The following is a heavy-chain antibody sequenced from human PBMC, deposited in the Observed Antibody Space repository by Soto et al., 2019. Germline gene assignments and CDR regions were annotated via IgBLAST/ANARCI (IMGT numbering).Heavy chain of an antibody. J-gene: IGHJ5*02. D-gene: IGHD1-1*01. CDR3: AHSPQNWNDLTDWFDP. V-gene: IGHV2-5*02. Sequence: SGPTLVNPTQTLTLTCTFSGFSLSTSGVGVGWIRQPPGKALEWLALIYWDDDKRYSPSLKSRLTITKDTSKNQVVLTMTNMDPVDTATYYCAHSPQNWNDLTDWFDPWGQGTLVTVSS. CDR2: IYWDDDK. CDR1: GFSLSTSGVG.